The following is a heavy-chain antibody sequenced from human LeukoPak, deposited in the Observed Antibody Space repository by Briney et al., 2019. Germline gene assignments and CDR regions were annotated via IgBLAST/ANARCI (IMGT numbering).Heavy chain of an antibody. V-gene: IGHV1-69*04. CDR2: IIPILGIA. CDR1: GFTFSIYA. J-gene: IGHJ4*02. D-gene: IGHD6-13*01. CDR3: ARIAAAGLDY. Sequence: GGSLRLSCAASGFTFSIYAISWVRQAPGQGLEWMGRIIPILGIANYAQKFQGRVTITADKSTSTAYMELSSLRSEDTAVYYCARIAAAGLDYWGQGTLVTVSS.